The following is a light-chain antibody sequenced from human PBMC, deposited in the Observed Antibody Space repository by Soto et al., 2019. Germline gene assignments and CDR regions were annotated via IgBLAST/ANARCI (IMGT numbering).Light chain of an antibody. J-gene: IGKJ1*01. V-gene: IGKV3-15*01. Sequence: EIVMTQSPATLSVSPGERATLSCRASQSVSSNSAWYQQKPGQAPRLLIYGASTRATGIPARFSGSGSGTEFTLPFSSLQSEDFAVYYCQQYNNWPPVWTFGQGTKVDIK. CDR1: QSVSSN. CDR3: QQYNNWPPVWT. CDR2: GAS.